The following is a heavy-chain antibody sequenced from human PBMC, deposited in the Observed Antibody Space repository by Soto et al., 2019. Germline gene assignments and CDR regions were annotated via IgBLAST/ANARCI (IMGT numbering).Heavy chain of an antibody. V-gene: IGHV3-30*01. CDR1: GFTFAGYA. CDR2: ISYSGDRQ. CDR3: SKDPSSSSLLIWYFDY. Sequence: EGSLRLSCVAAGFTFAGYAMDWIRRIPGKGLEWVAVISYSGDRQYYAESVKGRFTISRDNSKKTLYLQMFSLTSEDSAVFYCSKDPSSSSLLIWYFDYCGRGTLVTVSS. D-gene: IGHD6-13*01. J-gene: IGHJ2*01.